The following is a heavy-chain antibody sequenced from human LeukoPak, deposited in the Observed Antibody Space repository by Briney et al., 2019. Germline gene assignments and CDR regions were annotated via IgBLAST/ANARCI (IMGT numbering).Heavy chain of an antibody. CDR2: ISSSSSYI. J-gene: IGHJ4*02. CDR3: ARDYFAAAGPYFDY. Sequence: GGSLRLSCAASGFTFSSYSMNWVRQAPGKGLEWVSSISSSSSYIYYADSVKGRFTISRDNAKNSLYLQMNSLRAEDTAVYYCARDYFAAAGPYFDYWGQGTLVTVPS. CDR1: GFTFSSYS. D-gene: IGHD6-13*01. V-gene: IGHV3-21*01.